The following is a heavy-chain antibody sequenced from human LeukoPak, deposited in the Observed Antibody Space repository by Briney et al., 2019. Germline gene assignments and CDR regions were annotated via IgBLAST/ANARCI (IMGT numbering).Heavy chain of an antibody. V-gene: IGHV3-43*02. CDR1: GFTFDDYA. J-gene: IGHJ4*02. D-gene: IGHD5-18*01. CDR2: ISGDGGST. CDR3: ASFTDSYGSGYYFDY. Sequence: GGSLRLSCAASGFTFDDYAMHWVRQAPGKGLEWVSLISGDGGSTYYADSAKGRFTISRDNSKNSLYLQMNSLRTEDTALYYCASFTDSYGSGYYFDYWGQGTLVTVSS.